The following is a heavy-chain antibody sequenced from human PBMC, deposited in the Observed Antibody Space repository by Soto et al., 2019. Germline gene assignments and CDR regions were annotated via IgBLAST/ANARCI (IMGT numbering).Heavy chain of an antibody. D-gene: IGHD4-17*01. Sequence: QVQLVQSGAEVKKPGASVKVSCKASGYTFTSYDINWVRKATGQGLEWMGWMNPKRGNTGYAQKFQGRVTMTRNTSISTAYMELSSLRSEDTAVYYCASSTNDYGDRHWGQGTLVTVSS. CDR2: MNPKRGNT. J-gene: IGHJ4*02. V-gene: IGHV1-8*01. CDR3: ASSTNDYGDRH. CDR1: GYTFTSYD.